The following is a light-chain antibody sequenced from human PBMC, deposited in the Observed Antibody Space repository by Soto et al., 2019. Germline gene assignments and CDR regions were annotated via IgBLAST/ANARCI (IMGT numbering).Light chain of an antibody. V-gene: IGKV3-20*01. Sequence: EIVLTQSPGTLSLSPGERDTVSCRASQSVPNSYLAWYQQKPGQAPRLLIYGASSRATGIPVRFSGSGSGTDFTLTISRLEPEDFAVYFCQQCGSSSTFGQGTRLEIK. CDR3: QQCGSSST. J-gene: IGKJ5*01. CDR2: GAS. CDR1: QSVPNSY.